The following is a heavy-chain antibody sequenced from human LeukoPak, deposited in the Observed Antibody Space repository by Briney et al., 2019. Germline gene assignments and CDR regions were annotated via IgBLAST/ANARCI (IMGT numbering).Heavy chain of an antibody. Sequence: GRSLRLSCVASGFTFGSYAMHWVRQAPGKGLEWVALISYDGSNKYYADSVKGRFTISRDNSKNTLYLQMNSLRAEDTAVYYCARGGVYSSGSYYLYYFDYWGQGTLVTVSS. V-gene: IGHV3-30-3*01. J-gene: IGHJ4*02. CDR2: ISYDGSNK. CDR3: ARGGVYSSGSYYLYYFDY. D-gene: IGHD6-19*01. CDR1: GFTFGSYA.